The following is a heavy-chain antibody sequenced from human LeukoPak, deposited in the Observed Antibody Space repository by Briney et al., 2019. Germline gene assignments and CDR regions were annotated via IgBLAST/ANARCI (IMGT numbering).Heavy chain of an antibody. CDR1: GFTFSNYW. CDR3: TTDTWYSAGH. V-gene: IGHV3-7*03. D-gene: IGHD2-15*01. CDR2: INQDGSEK. Sequence: GGSLRLSCAASGFTFSNYWMSWVRQAPGKGLEWVANINQDGSEKYYVDSVKGRFTISRDNAKNSLFLQMNSLRAEDTAIYYCTTDTWYSAGHWGQGTLVTVSS. J-gene: IGHJ4*02.